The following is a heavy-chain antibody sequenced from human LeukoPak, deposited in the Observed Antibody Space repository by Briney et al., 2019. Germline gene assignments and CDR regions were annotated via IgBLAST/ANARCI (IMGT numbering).Heavy chain of an antibody. J-gene: IGHJ5*02. D-gene: IGHD4-17*01. Sequence: SETLSLTCTVSGGSISSYYWSWIRQPAGKGLEWIGRIYTSGSSNSNPSLKSRVTMSADTSKNQFSLKLSSVTAANTAVYYCARGNHRDGDYGCWFYPWGQGTLVTVSS. CDR1: GGSISSYY. V-gene: IGHV4-4*07. CDR3: ARGNHRDGDYGCWFYP. CDR2: IYTSGSS.